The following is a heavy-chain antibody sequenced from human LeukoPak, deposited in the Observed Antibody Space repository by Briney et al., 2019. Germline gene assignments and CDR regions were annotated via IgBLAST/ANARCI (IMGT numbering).Heavy chain of an antibody. CDR3: ARVRTGRSFDY. CDR1: GGSISSHY. J-gene: IGHJ4*02. V-gene: IGHV4-59*11. Sequence: SETLSLSCTVSGGSISSHYWSCIRQPPGKGLEWIGYIYYSGSTNYNPSLKSRVTISVDTSKNQFSLKLSSVTAADTAVYYCARVRTGRSFDYWGQGTLVTVSS. CDR2: IYYSGST. D-gene: IGHD3/OR15-3a*01.